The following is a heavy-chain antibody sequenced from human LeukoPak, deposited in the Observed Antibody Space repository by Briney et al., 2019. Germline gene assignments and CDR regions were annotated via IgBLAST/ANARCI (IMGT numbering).Heavy chain of an antibody. CDR3: ARGKGDYSNHSYYYYMDV. J-gene: IGHJ6*03. D-gene: IGHD4-11*01. CDR1: GGSFSGYY. Sequence: PSETLSLTCAVYGGSFSGYYWSWIRQPPGKGLEWIGEINHSGSTNYNPSLKSRVTISVDTSKNQFSLKLSSVTAADTALYYCARGKGDYSNHSYYYYMDVWGKGTTVTVSS. CDR2: INHSGST. V-gene: IGHV4-34*01.